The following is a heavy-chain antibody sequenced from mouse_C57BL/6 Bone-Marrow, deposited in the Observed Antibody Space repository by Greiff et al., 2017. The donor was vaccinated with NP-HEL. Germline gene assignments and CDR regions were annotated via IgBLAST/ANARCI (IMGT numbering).Heavy chain of an antibody. V-gene: IGHV1-19*01. CDR1: GYTFTDYY. CDR3: AREGLITTSDY. CDR2: INPYNGGT. D-gene: IGHD1-1*01. J-gene: IGHJ2*01. Sequence: VQLQQSGPVLVKPGASVKMSCKASGYTFTDYYMNWVKQSHGKSLEWIGVINPYNGGTSYNQKFKGKATLTVDKSSSTAYMELNSLTSEDSAVYYCAREGLITTSDYWGQGTTLTVSS.